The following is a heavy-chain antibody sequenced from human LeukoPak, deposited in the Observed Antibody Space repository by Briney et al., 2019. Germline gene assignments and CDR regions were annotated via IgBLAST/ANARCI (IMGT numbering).Heavy chain of an antibody. V-gene: IGHV3-30*18. J-gene: IGHJ4*02. CDR1: GFTFSSYG. Sequence: TGGSLRLSCAASGFTFSSYGMHWVRQAPGRGLEWVAVISYDGSNKYYADPVKGRFTISRDNSKNTLYLQMNSLRAEDAAVYYCEKDEIIRTLTEYYFDYWGQGTLVTVSS. CDR3: EKDEIIRTLTEYYFDY. CDR2: ISYDGSNK. D-gene: IGHD1-14*01.